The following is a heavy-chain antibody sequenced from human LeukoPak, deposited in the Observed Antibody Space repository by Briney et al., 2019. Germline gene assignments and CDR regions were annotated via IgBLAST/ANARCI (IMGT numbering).Heavy chain of an antibody. CDR1: GGSISSCY. CDR2: IYYSGST. CDR3: ARRVAFRPNWFDP. V-gene: IGHV4-59*08. Sequence: SETLCLTCTVSGGSISSCYWSRIRQPPGKGLEWIGYIYYSGSTNYNPSLKSRVTISVDTSKNQFSLKLSSVTAADTAVYYCARRVAFRPNWFDPWGQGALVSVSS. J-gene: IGHJ5*02.